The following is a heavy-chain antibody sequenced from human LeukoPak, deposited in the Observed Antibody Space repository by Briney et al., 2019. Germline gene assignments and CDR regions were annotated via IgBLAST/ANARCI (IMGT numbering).Heavy chain of an antibody. D-gene: IGHD1-26*01. J-gene: IGHJ4*02. Sequence: SSETLSLTCTASGGSISSSSYYWGWIRQPPGKGLEWIGSIYYSGSTYYNPSLKSRVTISVDTSKNQFSLKLSSVTAADTAVYYCARLEVGATSIDYWGQGTLVTVSS. CDR3: ARLEVGATSIDY. V-gene: IGHV4-39*01. CDR2: IYYSGST. CDR1: GGSISSSSYY.